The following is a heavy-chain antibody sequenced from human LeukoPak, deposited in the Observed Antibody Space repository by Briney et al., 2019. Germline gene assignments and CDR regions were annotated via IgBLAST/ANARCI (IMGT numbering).Heavy chain of an antibody. D-gene: IGHD6-25*01. V-gene: IGHV3-30*02. J-gene: IGHJ4*02. CDR3: AKDPNSIGGY. CDR1: GFTFSGYG. CDR2: IRYDESIK. Sequence: GGSLGLSCAASGFTFSGYGMHWVRQAPGKGLEWVAFIRYDESIKNYADSVKGRFTISRDNSKNTLYLQMNSLRAEDTAVYHCAKDPNSIGGYWGQGTLVTVSS.